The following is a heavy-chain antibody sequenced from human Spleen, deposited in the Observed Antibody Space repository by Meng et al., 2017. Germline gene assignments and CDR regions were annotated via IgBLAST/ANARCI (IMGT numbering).Heavy chain of an antibody. CDR1: GFTVSINY. V-gene: IGHV3-66*02. CDR3: ALESGWNYFDY. J-gene: IGHJ4*02. CDR2: IYSGGNT. Sequence: EVQLVGSGGGLVPPGGSLRLSWSASGFTVSINYMSWVRQAPGKGLEWVSVIYSGGNTYYADSVKGRFTISRDNSKNTLYLQMNSLRAEDTAVYYCALESGWNYFDYWGQGTLVTVSS. D-gene: IGHD6-19*01.